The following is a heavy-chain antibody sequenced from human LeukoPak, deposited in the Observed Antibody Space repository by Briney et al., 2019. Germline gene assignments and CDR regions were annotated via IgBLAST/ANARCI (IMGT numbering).Heavy chain of an antibody. J-gene: IGHJ6*03. CDR3: ARGDYDLDMDV. CDR2: MNPNSGNT. CDR1: GGTFSSYA. D-gene: IGHD3-3*01. Sequence: ASVKVSCKASGGTFSSYAINWVRQATGQGLEWMGWMNPNSGNTGYAQKFQGRVTITRNTSISTAYMELSSLRSEDTAVYYCARGDYDLDMDVWGKGTTVTVSS. V-gene: IGHV1-8*03.